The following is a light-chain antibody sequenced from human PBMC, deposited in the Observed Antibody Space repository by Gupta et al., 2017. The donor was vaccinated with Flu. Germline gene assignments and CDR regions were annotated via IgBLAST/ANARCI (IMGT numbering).Light chain of an antibody. V-gene: IGKV1-33*01. CDR2: DGS. J-gene: IGKJ3*01. Sequence: PKHMNYDGSAVETGVTSRFSGSGSGTDFTLSISSLQPEDIATYYCHQYDNLAPVFGPGTKVDIK. CDR3: HQYDNLAPV.